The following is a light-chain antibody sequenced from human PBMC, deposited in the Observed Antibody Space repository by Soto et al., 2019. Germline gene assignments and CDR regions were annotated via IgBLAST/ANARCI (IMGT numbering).Light chain of an antibody. Sequence: LTQSPSFLSASVGDRVTITCRASQATRSYLAWYQHRPGQAPRLLIYAASSRATGIPDRFSGSGSGTDFTLTIDGLEPEDFVVYYCQQYGYSPITFGQGTRLEIK. J-gene: IGKJ5*01. V-gene: IGKV3-20*01. CDR3: QQYGYSPIT. CDR2: AAS. CDR1: QATRSY.